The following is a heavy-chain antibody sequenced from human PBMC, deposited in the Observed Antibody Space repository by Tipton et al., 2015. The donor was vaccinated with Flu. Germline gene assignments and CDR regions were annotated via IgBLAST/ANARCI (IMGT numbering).Heavy chain of an antibody. V-gene: IGHV3-33*06. CDR2: IRSDETTE. D-gene: IGHD5-18*01. Sequence: RSLRLSCAASGFTFRTNGMHWVRQAPGKGLEWVAHIRSDETTEHADSVKGRFTISRDNSKDMLYLQMNTLRAEDTALYYCAKVVFGYSYGSGPIDSWGQGILVSVSS. J-gene: IGHJ4*02. CDR3: AKVVFGYSYGSGPIDS. CDR1: GFTFRTNG.